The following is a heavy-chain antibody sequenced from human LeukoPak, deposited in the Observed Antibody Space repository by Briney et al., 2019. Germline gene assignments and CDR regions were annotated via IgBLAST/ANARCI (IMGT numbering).Heavy chain of an antibody. CDR1: GYSFTSYW. V-gene: IGHV5-10-1*01. Sequence: GEALKISCKGSGYSFTSYWISWVRQMPGKGREGMGRIDATGSATIYSPAFQGNVTMSTDKSSNTAYLQSSSLRASDTAMYYCARHALGGSGWYYFDYWGQGALVTVSS. CDR3: ARHALGGSGWYYFDY. CDR2: IDATGSAT. J-gene: IGHJ4*02. D-gene: IGHD6-19*01.